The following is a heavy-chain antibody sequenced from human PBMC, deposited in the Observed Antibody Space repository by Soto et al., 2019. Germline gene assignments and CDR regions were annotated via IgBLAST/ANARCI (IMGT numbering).Heavy chain of an antibody. V-gene: IGHV1-18*01. J-gene: IGHJ5*02. CDR2: ISAYNGNT. CDR1: GYTFTSYG. CDR3: ARDYKDIVLMVYEKWFDP. Sequence: ASVKVSCKASGYTFTSYGISWVRQAPGQGLEWMGWISAYNGNTNYAQKLQGRVTMTTDTSTSTAYMELRSLRSDDTAVYYCARDYKDIVLMVYEKWFDPWGQGTLVTV. D-gene: IGHD2-8*01.